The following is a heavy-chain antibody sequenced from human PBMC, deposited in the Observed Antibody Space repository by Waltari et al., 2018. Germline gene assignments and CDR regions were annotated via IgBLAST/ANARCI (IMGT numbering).Heavy chain of an antibody. D-gene: IGHD3-16*01. CDR2: IGNDGKNA. CDR3: AREPVGVVRTDF. Sequence: EMQLVESGGGAVKPGDSLRLSCAASGFTFSMSWMHWVRQAPGKGLIWVSRIGNDGKNAEYADSVKGRFTISRDNAKNVVYLQMNSLRAEDTGRYYCAREPVGVVRTDFWGQGTQVTVSS. J-gene: IGHJ4*02. CDR1: GFTFSMSW. V-gene: IGHV3-74*03.